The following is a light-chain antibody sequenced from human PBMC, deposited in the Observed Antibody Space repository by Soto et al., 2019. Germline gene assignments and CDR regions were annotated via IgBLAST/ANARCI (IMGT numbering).Light chain of an antibody. CDR2: SNN. CDR3: AAWDDSLNGVV. Sequence: QSVLTQPPSASGTPGQRVTISCSGSSSNIGSNTVNWYQQLPGTAPKLLIYSNNQRPSGAPDRFSASKSGTSASLAISGLQSEDEADYYCAAWDDSLNGVVFGGGTKLTVL. V-gene: IGLV1-44*01. CDR1: SSNIGSNT. J-gene: IGLJ2*01.